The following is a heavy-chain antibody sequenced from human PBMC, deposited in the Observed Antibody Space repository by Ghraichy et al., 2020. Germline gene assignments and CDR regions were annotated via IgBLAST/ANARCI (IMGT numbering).Heavy chain of an antibody. V-gene: IGHV4-39*01. CDR1: GGSISSSTYY. Sequence: SETLSLTCTVSGGSISSSTYYWGWIRQPPMKGLEWIGSVYYDGSASYNPSLKTRVSLSVDTSKNQFSLTLSSVTAADTAVYYSARQEGYDQHAGEFDPWGQGTLVTVSS. D-gene: IGHD2-15*01. J-gene: IGHJ5*01. CDR3: ARQEGYDQHAGEFDP. CDR2: VYYDGSA.